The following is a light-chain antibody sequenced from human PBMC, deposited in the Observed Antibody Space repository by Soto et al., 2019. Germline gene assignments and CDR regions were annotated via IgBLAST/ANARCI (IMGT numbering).Light chain of an antibody. J-gene: IGLJ2*01. Sequence: QSALTQPASVSGSPGQSITISCTGTSSDVGGYNYVSWYQQHPGKAPKLIIFEVTDRPSGISTRFSGSKSGNTASLTISGLRAEDEAHYYCSSHTSSSTLGVFGGGTKLTVL. V-gene: IGLV2-14*01. CDR1: SSDVGGYNY. CDR2: EVT. CDR3: SSHTSSSTLGV.